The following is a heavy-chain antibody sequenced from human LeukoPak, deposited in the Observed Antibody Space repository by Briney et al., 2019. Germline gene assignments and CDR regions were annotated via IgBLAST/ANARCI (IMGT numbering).Heavy chain of an antibody. Sequence: PSQTLSLTCAVSGGSISSGSYYWSWIRQPAGKGLEWIGRIYTSGSTNYNPSLKSRVTISVDTSKNQFSLKLSSVTAADTAVYYCVVEWFRVHNWFDPWGQGTLVTVSS. J-gene: IGHJ5*02. V-gene: IGHV4-61*02. D-gene: IGHD3-3*01. CDR3: VVEWFRVHNWFDP. CDR1: GGSISSGSYY. CDR2: IYTSGST.